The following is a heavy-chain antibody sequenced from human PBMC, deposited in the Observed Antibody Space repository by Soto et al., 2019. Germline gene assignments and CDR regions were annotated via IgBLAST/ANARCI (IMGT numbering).Heavy chain of an antibody. V-gene: IGHV3-23*01. J-gene: IGHJ3*02. Sequence: GGSLRLSCAASGFTFSSYAMSWVRQAPGKGLEWVSAISGSGGSTYYADSVKGRFTISRDNSKNTLYLQMNSLRAEDTAVYYCAKDLEPTVIFDDAFDIWGQGTMVTVSS. D-gene: IGHD4-4*01. CDR1: GFTFSSYA. CDR2: ISGSGGST. CDR3: AKDLEPTVIFDDAFDI.